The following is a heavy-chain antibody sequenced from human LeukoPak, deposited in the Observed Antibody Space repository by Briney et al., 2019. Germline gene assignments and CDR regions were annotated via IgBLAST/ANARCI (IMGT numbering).Heavy chain of an antibody. D-gene: IGHD1-26*01. CDR3: AKAPIGGSYYFDY. Sequence: GGSLRLSCAASGFTFSSYGMHWVRQAPGKGLEWVAVISYDGSNKYYADSVKGRFTISRDNSKNTLYLQMNSLRAEDTAAYYCAKAPIGGSYYFDYWGQGTLVTVSS. CDR2: ISYDGSNK. CDR1: GFTFSSYG. J-gene: IGHJ4*02. V-gene: IGHV3-30*18.